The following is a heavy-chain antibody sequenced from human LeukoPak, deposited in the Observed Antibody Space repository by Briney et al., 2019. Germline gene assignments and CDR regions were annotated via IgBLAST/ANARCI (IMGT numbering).Heavy chain of an antibody. CDR1: GGSISSSSYY. J-gene: IGHJ4*02. CDR2: IYYSGST. Sequence: SETLSLTCTVSGGSISSSSYYWGWIRQPPGKGLEWIGYIYYSGSTNYNPSLKSRVTISVDTSKNQFSLKLSSVTAADTAVYYCARGILEYSSSWYYYFDYWGQGTLVTVSS. CDR3: ARGILEYSSSWYYYFDY. D-gene: IGHD6-13*01. V-gene: IGHV4-61*05.